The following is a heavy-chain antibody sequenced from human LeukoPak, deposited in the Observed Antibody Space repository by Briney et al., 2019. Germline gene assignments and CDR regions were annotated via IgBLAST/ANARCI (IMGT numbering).Heavy chain of an antibody. CDR3: GLTSPLYYYDSSGVWFDY. D-gene: IGHD3-22*01. CDR1: GGSISSSSYY. Sequence: SETLSLTCTVSGGSISSSSYYWGWIRQPPGKGLEWIGSIYYSGSTYYNPSLKSRVTISVDMSKNQFSLKLSSVTAADTAVYYCGLTSPLYYYDSSGVWFDYWGQGTLVTVSS. J-gene: IGHJ4*02. V-gene: IGHV4-39*01. CDR2: IYYSGST.